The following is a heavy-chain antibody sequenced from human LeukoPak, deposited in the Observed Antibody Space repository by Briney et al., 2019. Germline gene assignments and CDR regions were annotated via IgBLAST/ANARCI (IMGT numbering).Heavy chain of an antibody. CDR1: GFTFSSYS. CDR3: ARGRRGITLVRGVAGNYYYYYYMDV. V-gene: IGHV3-48*04. CDR2: ISGWSSTI. D-gene: IGHD3-10*01. Sequence: GGSLRLSCAASGFTFSSYSMNWVRQAPGKGLEWVSYISGWSSTIYYADSVKGRFTISRDNAKNSLFLQMNSLRAEDTAVYYCARGRRGITLVRGVAGNYYYYYYMDVWGKGTTVTVS. J-gene: IGHJ6*03.